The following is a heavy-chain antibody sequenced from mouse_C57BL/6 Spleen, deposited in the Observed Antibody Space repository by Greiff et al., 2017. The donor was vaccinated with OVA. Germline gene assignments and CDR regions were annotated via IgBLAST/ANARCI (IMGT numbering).Heavy chain of an antibody. J-gene: IGHJ2*01. D-gene: IGHD2-5*01. Sequence: QVQLKESGPGLVQPSQSLSITCTVSGFSLTSYGVHWVRQSPGKGLEWLGVIWSGGSTDYNAAFISRLSISKDNSKSQVFFKMNSLQADDTAIYYCARSTIVTPGAYFDYWGQGTTLTVSS. CDR2: IWSGGST. CDR3: ARSTIVTPGAYFDY. CDR1: GFSLTSYG. V-gene: IGHV2-2*01.